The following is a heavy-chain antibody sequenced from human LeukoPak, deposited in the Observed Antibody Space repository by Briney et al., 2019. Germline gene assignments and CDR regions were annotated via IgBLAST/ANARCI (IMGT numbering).Heavy chain of an antibody. V-gene: IGHV3-48*02. J-gene: IGHJ4*02. CDR2: ISSSSSTM. CDR3: ARDWCGGSSCHSYLDY. D-gene: IGHD2-2*01. Sequence: GGSLRLSCAASGFTFSSHSMNWVRQAPGKGLEWVSYISSSSSTMYYADSVKGRLTISRDNAKNSLYLQMNSLRDEDTAVYYCARDWCGGSSCHSYLDYWGQGTLVTVSS. CDR1: GFTFSSHS.